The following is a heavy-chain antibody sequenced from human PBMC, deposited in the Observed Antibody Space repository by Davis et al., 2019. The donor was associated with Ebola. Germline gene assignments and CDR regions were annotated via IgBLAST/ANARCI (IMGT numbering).Heavy chain of an antibody. CDR1: GYTFTSYG. Sequence: SVKVSCKASGYTFTSYGISWVRQAPGQGLEWMGGIIPIFGTANYAQKFQGRVTITADESTRTAYMELSSLRSEDTAVYYCARGGDCSSTSCPFDYWGQGTLVTVSS. J-gene: IGHJ4*02. V-gene: IGHV1-69*13. CDR3: ARGGDCSSTSCPFDY. CDR2: IIPIFGTA. D-gene: IGHD2-2*01.